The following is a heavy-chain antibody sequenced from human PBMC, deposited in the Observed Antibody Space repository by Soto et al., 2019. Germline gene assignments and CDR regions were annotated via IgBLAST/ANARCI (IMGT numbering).Heavy chain of an antibody. J-gene: IGHJ6*02. CDR1: GGSISSGGYY. V-gene: IGHV4-31*03. CDR2: IYYSGST. CDR3: ARGGVGGEWAYDFWSGYSNYYYYGMDV. D-gene: IGHD3-3*01. Sequence: QVQLQESGPGLVKPSQTLSLTCTVSGGSISSGGYYWSWIRQHPGKGLEWIGYIYYSGSTYYNPSHKSRVTRSEDTSKNQFSLKLSSVTAADTAVYYCARGGVGGEWAYDFWSGYSNYYYYGMDVWGQGTTVTVSS.